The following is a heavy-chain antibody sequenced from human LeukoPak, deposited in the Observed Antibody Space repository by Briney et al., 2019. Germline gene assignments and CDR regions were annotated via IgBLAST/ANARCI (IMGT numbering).Heavy chain of an antibody. V-gene: IGHV5-51*01. J-gene: IGHJ4*02. Sequence: ESLEISWKGSGYRFSNYWIGWVPQMPGKGLEWRGIMYSGDSDTRYSTSFQGQVTISADKSIRTAYLQWSSLKASDTDMYYCAAAYYYEPGSRFRGPSYFDYRAQRTLVTVSS. CDR1: GYRFSNYW. CDR2: MYSGDSDT. D-gene: IGHD3-10*01. CDR3: AAAYYYEPGSRFRGPSYFDY.